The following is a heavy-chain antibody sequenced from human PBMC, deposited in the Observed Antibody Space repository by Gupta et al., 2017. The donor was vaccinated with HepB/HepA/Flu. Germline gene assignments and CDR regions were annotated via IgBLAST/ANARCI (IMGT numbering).Heavy chain of an antibody. V-gene: IGHV5-51*01. CDR3: ARHGRPDTVTTSWFDR. D-gene: IGHD5-18*01. CDR2: IYPGDSDV. J-gene: IGHJ5*02. CDR1: GYSFTNYW. Sequence: EVQLVQSGAEVKKPGASLKISCKAFGYSFTNYWIGWVRQMPGKGLEWIGIIYPGDSDVRYGPSFQGQVTFSANKSVNTAYLQWRNLKASDTAIYFCARHGRPDTVTTSWFDRWGQGTLVSVSS.